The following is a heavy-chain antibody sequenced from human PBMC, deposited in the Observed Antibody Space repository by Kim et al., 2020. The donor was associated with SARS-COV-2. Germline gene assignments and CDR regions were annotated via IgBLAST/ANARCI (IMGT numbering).Heavy chain of an antibody. J-gene: IGHJ4*02. Sequence: GESLKISCQGSGYSFDRYWIGWVRQVPGRGLEWMGLFYPGDSDTRYNPSFEGHVTISVDKSINTAYMQWDGLKASDTAIYYYTRAPAAGGFFDFWGQGSLVTVSS. CDR1: GYSFDRYW. CDR3: TRAPAAGGFFDF. D-gene: IGHD6-25*01. V-gene: IGHV5-51*01. CDR2: FYPGDSDT.